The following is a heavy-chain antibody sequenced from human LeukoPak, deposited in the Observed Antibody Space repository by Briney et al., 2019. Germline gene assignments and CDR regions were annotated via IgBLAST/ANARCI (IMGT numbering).Heavy chain of an antibody. D-gene: IGHD6-19*01. CDR2: IKSKTDGGTT. V-gene: IGHV3-15*01. CDR1: GFTFSNAW. J-gene: IGHJ4*02. CDR3: TTEDSSGWYFDY. Sequence: GGSLRLSCAASGFTFSNAWMSWVRQAPGKGLEWVGRIKSKTDGGTTDYAAPVKGRFTISRDDSKNTLYLQMNSLKTEDTAMYYCTTEDSSGWYFDYWGQGTLVTVSS.